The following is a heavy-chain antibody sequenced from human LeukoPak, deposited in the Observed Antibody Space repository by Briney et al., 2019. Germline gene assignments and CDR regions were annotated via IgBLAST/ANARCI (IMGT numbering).Heavy chain of an antibody. D-gene: IGHD2-2*01. Sequence: SETLSLTCAVSGYSISSGYYWGWIRQPPGRGLEWIGSIYHSGSTYYNPSLKSRVTISVDTSKNQFSLKLSSVTAADTAVYYCATAVVPAAMYAFDIWGQGTMVTVSS. CDR2: IYHSGST. J-gene: IGHJ3*02. CDR1: GYSISSGYY. V-gene: IGHV4-38-2*01. CDR3: ATAVVPAAMYAFDI.